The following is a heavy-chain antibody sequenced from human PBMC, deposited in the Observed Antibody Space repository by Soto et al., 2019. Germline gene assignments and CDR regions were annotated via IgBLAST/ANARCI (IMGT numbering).Heavy chain of an antibody. CDR2: ISAYNGNT. J-gene: IGHJ4*02. CDR1: GYTFTSYG. V-gene: IGHV1-18*01. CDR3: ARDVGYCSSTSCYFRVPFDY. D-gene: IGHD2-2*01. Sequence: QVQLVQSGAEVKKPGASVKVSCKASGYTFTSYGISWVRQAPGQGLEWMGWISAYNGNTNYAQKLQGRVTMTTDTSTSTAHMELRSLRSDDTAVYYCARDVGYCSSTSCYFRVPFDYWGQGTLVTVSS.